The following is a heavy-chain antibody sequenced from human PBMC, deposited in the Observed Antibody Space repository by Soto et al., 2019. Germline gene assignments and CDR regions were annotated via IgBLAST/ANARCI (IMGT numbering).Heavy chain of an antibody. CDR2: IYYSGNT. CDR3: ARGARYYDILNAFDY. J-gene: IGHJ4*02. D-gene: IGHD3-9*01. Sequence: SETLSLTCTVSGGSISSYYWSWIRQPPGKGLEWIGYIYYSGNTNYNPSLKSRVTISVDTSKNQFSLKLSSVTAADTAVYYCARGARYYDILNAFDYWGQGTLVTVSS. CDR1: GGSISSYY. V-gene: IGHV4-59*01.